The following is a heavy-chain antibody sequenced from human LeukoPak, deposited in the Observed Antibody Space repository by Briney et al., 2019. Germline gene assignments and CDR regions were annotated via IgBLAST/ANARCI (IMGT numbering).Heavy chain of an antibody. CDR3: ARDLSSTPNWELDH. J-gene: IGHJ4*02. D-gene: IGHD1-1*01. CDR2: INAGSGDT. Sequence: ASVKVSCNASGYTFSGYFVHWVRQAPGQGLEWMGRINAGSGDTEFAQKFQGRVTMTRDTFVSTAYMEVSGLTSDDTAMYYCARDLSSTPNWELDHWGQGTLVTVSS. CDR1: GYTFSGYF. V-gene: IGHV1-2*06.